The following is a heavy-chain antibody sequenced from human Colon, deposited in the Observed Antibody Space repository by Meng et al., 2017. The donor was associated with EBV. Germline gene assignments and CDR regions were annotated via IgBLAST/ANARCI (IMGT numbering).Heavy chain of an antibody. CDR1: GYTFTSYA. Sequence: FWVEFKRPGSAVKVSCKAYGYTFTSYAMNRVRQAPGQGLEWMGWINTNTGNPTYAQGFTGRFVFSLDTSVSTAYLQISSLKAADTAVYYCARLYCSGGSCYTIDYWGQGTLVTVSS. CDR2: INTNTGNP. J-gene: IGHJ4*02. V-gene: IGHV7-4-1*02. D-gene: IGHD2-15*01. CDR3: ARLYCSGGSCYTIDY.